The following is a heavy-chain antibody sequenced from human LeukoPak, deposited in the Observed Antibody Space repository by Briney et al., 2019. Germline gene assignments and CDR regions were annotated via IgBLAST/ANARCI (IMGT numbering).Heavy chain of an antibody. Sequence: GGSLRLSCAASGFTLSSYAMSWVRQAPGKGLEWVSAISDSGNTYHADSVKGRFTISRDSSKNTLFLQMNRLRPEDAAVYYCARVTPYWEVYGGNPGYFQHWGQGTLVTVSS. D-gene: IGHD4-23*01. CDR1: GFTLSSYA. CDR3: ARVTPYWEVYGGNPGYFQH. V-gene: IGHV3-23*01. CDR2: ISDSGNT. J-gene: IGHJ1*01.